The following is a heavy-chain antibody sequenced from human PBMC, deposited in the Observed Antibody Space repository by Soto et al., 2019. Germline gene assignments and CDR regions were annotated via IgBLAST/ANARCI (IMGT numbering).Heavy chain of an antibody. D-gene: IGHD1-26*01. CDR3: GRGRSGQIVVFY. CDR1: GYTFTGHY. J-gene: IGHJ4*02. CDR2: IGPESGAT. V-gene: IGHV1-2*02. Sequence: ASVKVSCKASGYTFTGHYIHWVRQAPEQGPEWMGEIGPESGATRYAQRFQGRVSMTRDMSITTVYMELNNLSPDDTAVYYCGRGRSGQIVVFYWGQGTPVTVSS.